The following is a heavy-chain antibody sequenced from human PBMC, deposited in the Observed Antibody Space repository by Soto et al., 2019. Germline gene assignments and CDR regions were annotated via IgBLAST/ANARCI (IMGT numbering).Heavy chain of an antibody. J-gene: IGHJ4*02. CDR2: IIPMFPTT. D-gene: IGHD2-21*01. Sequence: QVHLVQSGPEVKRPGSSVKVSCKASGDTFGRNAIHWVRQAPGQGLEWMGGIIPMFPTTNYAQKFKGRLTIHADKSTGTAYMEMTSLRSEDTAVYYCTKEGDSADYGYWGQGTLVTVSS. V-gene: IGHV1-69*06. CDR1: GDTFGRNA. CDR3: TKEGDSADYGY.